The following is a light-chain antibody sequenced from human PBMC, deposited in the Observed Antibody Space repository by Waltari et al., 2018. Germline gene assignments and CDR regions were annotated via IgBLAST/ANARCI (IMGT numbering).Light chain of an antibody. CDR2: ATS. V-gene: IGKV3-20*01. Sequence: VVLTQFPGTLSLSPGETATLSCRPSQGLVNNYLAWYQQKPGQAPRLLIYATSTRASGIPDRFSCSESGTDFTLTISRLEPEDFAVYYCQHYGSSLYTFGQGTKLELK. CDR3: QHYGSSLYT. CDR1: QGLVNNY. J-gene: IGKJ2*01.